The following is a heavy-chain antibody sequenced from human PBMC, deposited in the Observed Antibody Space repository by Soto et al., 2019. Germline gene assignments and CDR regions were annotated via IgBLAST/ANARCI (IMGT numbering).Heavy chain of an antibody. V-gene: IGHV1-69*13. J-gene: IGHJ4*02. CDR1: GGTLSSYA. CDR3: ARVRHDSSGYYYY. CDR2: IIPIFGTA. D-gene: IGHD3-22*01. Sequence: GASVKVSCKASGGTLSSYAISWVRQAPGQGLEWMGGIIPIFGTANYAQKFQGRVTITADESTSTAYMELSSLRSEDTAVYYCARVRHDSSGYYYYWGQETLVTVSS.